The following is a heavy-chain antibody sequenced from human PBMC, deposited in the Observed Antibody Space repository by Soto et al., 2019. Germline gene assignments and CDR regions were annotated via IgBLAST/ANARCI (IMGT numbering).Heavy chain of an antibody. V-gene: IGHV5-51*01. CDR2: IYPGDSDT. CDR3: ARHLKAISMLGGVIITSSHYYRDV. Sequence: GESLKISCKGSGYSFTSYWIGWVRQMPGKGLEWMGIIYPGDSDTRYSPSFQGQVTISADKSISTASLQWSSLKASDTAMYYWARHLKAISMLGGVIITSSHYYRDVGGKGTTVPVSS. J-gene: IGHJ6*03. D-gene: IGHD3-10*01. CDR1: GYSFTSYW.